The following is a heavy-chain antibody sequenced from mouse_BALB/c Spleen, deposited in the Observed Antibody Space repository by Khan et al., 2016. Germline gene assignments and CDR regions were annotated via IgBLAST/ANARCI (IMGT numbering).Heavy chain of an antibody. CDR1: GYTFTSYY. D-gene: IGHD1-1*01. CDR2: IYPGDGTT. CDR3: ARFTTLVCELDY. Sequence: QVQLQQSGPELVKPGASVKMSCKASGYTFTSYYIHWVKQRPGQGLEGSGWIYPGDGTTKYNEKFKGKTTLTADKSSSTVYMLLSSLTSEDSAIYFCARFTTLVCELDYWGQGTTLTVSS. J-gene: IGHJ2*01. V-gene: IGHV1S56*01.